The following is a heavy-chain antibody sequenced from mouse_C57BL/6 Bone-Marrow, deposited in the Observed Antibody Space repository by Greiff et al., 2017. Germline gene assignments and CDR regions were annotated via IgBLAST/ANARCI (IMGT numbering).Heavy chain of an antibody. CDR1: GFSLTSYA. Sequence: VQLVQSGPGLVAPSQSLSITCTVSGFSLTSYAISWVRQPPGQGLEWLGVIWPGGGTNYNSALKSRLSISKDNSKSQVFLKMNSLQTDDTARYYCARGHLDYWGQGTTLTGSS. V-gene: IGHV2-9-1*01. J-gene: IGHJ2*01. CDR2: IWPGGGT. CDR3: ARGHLDY.